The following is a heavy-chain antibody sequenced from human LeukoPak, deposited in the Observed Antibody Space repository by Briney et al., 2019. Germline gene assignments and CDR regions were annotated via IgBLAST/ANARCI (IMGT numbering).Heavy chain of an antibody. V-gene: IGHV3-21*01. J-gene: IGHJ4*02. CDR2: ISNSSRYI. Sequence: PGGSLRLSCAASGFTFSSYSMNWVRQAPGKGLEWVSYISNSSRYIYYADSVKGRFTISRDNAKNSLYLQMNSLRAEDTAVYYCAKAGSGGASLDFWGQGTLVTVSS. D-gene: IGHD1-26*01. CDR1: GFTFSSYS. CDR3: AKAGSGGASLDF.